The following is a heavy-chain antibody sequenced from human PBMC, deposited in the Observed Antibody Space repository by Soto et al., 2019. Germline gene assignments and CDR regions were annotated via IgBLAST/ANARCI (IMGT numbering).Heavy chain of an antibody. V-gene: IGHV4-61*01. CDR3: ARELVPYYYDSSGYLVGY. D-gene: IGHD3-22*01. Sequence: SQTLSLTCTVSVGSVSSGSYYWGWIRHPPGQGPERFLSDYYSGSTNYNTSLNSRVTISVNTTKSQFAQKLSSVTAAATDVYYCARELVPYYYDSSGYLVGYWVQGTLVTVSS. CDR2: DYYSGST. J-gene: IGHJ4*02. CDR1: VGSVSSGSYY.